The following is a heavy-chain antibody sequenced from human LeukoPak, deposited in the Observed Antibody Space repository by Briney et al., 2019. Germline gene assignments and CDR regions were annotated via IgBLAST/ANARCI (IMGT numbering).Heavy chain of an antibody. CDR1: GGSISSSTFY. Sequence: SETLSLTCTVSGGSISSSTFYWGWIRQPPGKGLDWLAIISYTGNTNYNPSLKSRVTISVDTSKNQFSLKLSSVTAADTAVYYCATLHRRNIVATMKRGGNYWGQGTLVTVSS. V-gene: IGHV4-39*01. CDR3: ATLHRRNIVATMKRGGNY. J-gene: IGHJ4*02. CDR2: ISYTGNT. D-gene: IGHD5-12*01.